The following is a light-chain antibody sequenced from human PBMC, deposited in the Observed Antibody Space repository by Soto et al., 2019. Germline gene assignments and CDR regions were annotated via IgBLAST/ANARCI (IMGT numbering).Light chain of an antibody. CDR3: SSYTSSSTPLYV. CDR2: DVS. V-gene: IGLV2-14*01. J-gene: IGLJ1*01. Sequence: QSALTQPASASGSPGQSITISCTGTSSDVGGYNYVSWYQQHPGKAPKLMIYDVSNRPSGVSNRFSGSKSGNTASLTISGLQAEDEADYYCSSYTSSSTPLYVFGTGTKLNVL. CDR1: SSDVGGYNY.